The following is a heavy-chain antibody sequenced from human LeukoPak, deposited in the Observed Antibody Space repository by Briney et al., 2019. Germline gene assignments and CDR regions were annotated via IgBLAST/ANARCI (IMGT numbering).Heavy chain of an antibody. CDR3: ARIREYGMDV. V-gene: IGHV3-48*02. CDR1: GFTFSSYS. CDR2: IFSSGSTI. J-gene: IGHJ6*02. Sequence: GGSLRLSCAASGFTFSSYSVNWVRQAPGKGLEWVSYIFSSGSTIYYADSVKGRFTISRDNAKNSLYLQMTSLRDDDTAVYYCARIREYGMDVWGQGTTVTVSS.